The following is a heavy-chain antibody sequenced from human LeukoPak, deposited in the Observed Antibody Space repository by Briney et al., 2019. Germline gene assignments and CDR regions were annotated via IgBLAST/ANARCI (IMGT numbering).Heavy chain of an antibody. D-gene: IGHD2-2*01. CDR2: ISSSSTYI. CDR1: EFTFSNYN. CDR3: SRGGCSSTSCKPGY. V-gene: IGHV3-21*06. J-gene: IGHJ4*02. Sequence: PGGSLRLSCAASEFTFSNYNMNWVRQAPGKGLEWVSSISSSSTYIYYADSVKGRFTISRDNAKYSLYLQMNSLRAEDTAVYYCSRGGCSSTSCKPGYWGQGTLVTVSS.